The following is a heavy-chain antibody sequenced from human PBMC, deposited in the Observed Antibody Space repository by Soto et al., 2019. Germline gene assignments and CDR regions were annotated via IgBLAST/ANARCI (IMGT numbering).Heavy chain of an antibody. CDR2: ISYDGSNK. Sequence: GGSLRLSCAASGFTFSSYGMHWVRQAPGKGLEWVAVISYDGSNKYYADSVKGRFTISRDNSKNTLYLQMNSLRAEDTAVYYCAKCVLQLVDLYYMDVWGKGTTVTVSS. CDR1: GFTFSSYG. CDR3: AKCVLQLVDLYYMDV. J-gene: IGHJ6*03. V-gene: IGHV3-30*18. D-gene: IGHD6-13*01.